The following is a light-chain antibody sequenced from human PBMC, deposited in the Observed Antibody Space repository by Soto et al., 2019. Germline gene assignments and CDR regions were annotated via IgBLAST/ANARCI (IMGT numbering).Light chain of an antibody. CDR3: QSYDSSLSRRWV. V-gene: IGLV1-40*01. J-gene: IGLJ3*02. CDR2: G. CDR1: SSNIGAGYP. Sequence: QSVLTQPPSVSGAPGQRVTISCTGSSSNIGAGYPVHWYQQLPGTAPKLLVAGNRPSGVPDRFSVSKSGASASLAITGLQAEDEADDYCQSYDSSLSRRWVFGGGTKVTVL.